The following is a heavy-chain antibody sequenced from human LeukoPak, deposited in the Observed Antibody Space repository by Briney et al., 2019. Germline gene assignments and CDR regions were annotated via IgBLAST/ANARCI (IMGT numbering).Heavy chain of an antibody. V-gene: IGHV4-59*01. CDR2: IYYSGST. D-gene: IGHD4-23*01. CDR3: AKDATTVVTPDY. Sequence: SETLSLTCTVSGGSISSYYWSWIRQPPGKGLEWIGYIYYSGSTNYNPSLKSRVTISVDTSKNQFSLKLSSVTAADTAVYYCAKDATTVVTPDYWGQGTLVTVSS. CDR1: GGSISSYY. J-gene: IGHJ4*02.